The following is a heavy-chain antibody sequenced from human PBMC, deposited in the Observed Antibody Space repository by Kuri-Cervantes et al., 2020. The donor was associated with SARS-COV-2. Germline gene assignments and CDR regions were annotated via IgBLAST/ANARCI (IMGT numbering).Heavy chain of an antibody. J-gene: IGHJ4*02. CDR3: ARDKYYSSGSQLDY. CDR2: ISSGGTYT. V-gene: IGHV3-21*01. Sequence: GESLKISCAASGFTFSSYAMSWVRQAPGKGLEWVSSISSGGTYTHYADSVKGRFTISRDNAKNSLYLQLNSLRAEDTAVYCCARDKYYSSGSQLDYWGQGTLVTVSS. CDR1: GFTFSSYA. D-gene: IGHD3-10*01.